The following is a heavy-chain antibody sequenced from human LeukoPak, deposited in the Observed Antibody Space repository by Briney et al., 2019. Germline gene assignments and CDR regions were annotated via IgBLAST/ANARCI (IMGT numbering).Heavy chain of an antibody. J-gene: IGHJ4*01. CDR3: ARDGTAAGLYFDL. D-gene: IGHD6-13*01. Sequence: PGGSLRLSCAASGFTFSSYSMNWVRQAAGKGLEWVASIKQDGGEKSYVDSVKGRFTISRDNAKNSLYLQMSSLRAEDTAVYYCARDGTAAGLYFDLWGQGTPVTVSS. V-gene: IGHV3-7*01. CDR2: IKQDGGEK. CDR1: GFTFSSYS.